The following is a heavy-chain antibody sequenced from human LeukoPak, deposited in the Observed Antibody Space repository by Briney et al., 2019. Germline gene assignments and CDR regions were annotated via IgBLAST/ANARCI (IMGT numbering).Heavy chain of an antibody. CDR1: GGTFSSYA. V-gene: IGHV1-69*04. CDR3: ARDRPVVAEEYYYDYYGMDV. CDR2: IIPIFGIA. Sequence: SVKVSCKASGGTFSSYAISWVRQAPGQGLEWMGRIIPIFGIANYAQKFQGRVTITADKSTSTAYMELSSLRSEDTAVYYCARDRPVVAEEYYYDYYGMDVWGQGTTVTVSS. J-gene: IGHJ6*02. D-gene: IGHD3-22*01.